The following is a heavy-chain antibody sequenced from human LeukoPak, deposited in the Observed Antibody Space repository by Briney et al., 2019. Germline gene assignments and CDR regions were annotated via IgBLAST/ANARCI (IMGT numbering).Heavy chain of an antibody. Sequence: GGSLRLSCAASGFTFSSYSMNWVRQAPGKGLEWVSSISSSSSYIYYADSVKGRFTISRDNAKNSLYLQMNSLRAEDTAVYYCARALRDGWFDPWGLGTLVTVSS. D-gene: IGHD4-17*01. CDR3: ARALRDGWFDP. CDR1: GFTFSSYS. CDR2: ISSSSSYI. V-gene: IGHV3-21*04. J-gene: IGHJ5*02.